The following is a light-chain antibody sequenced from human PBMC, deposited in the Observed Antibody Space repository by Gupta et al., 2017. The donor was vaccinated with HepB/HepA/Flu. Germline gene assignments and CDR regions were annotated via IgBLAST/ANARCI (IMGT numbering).Light chain of an antibody. CDR3: QQYGSSPLT. J-gene: IGKJ4*01. V-gene: IGKV3-20*01. CDR1: QSVRSSY. CDR2: GAS. Sequence: ELVLTQSPGTLSLSPGGRATLSCRASQSVRSSYLAWYQQKPGQAPRLLIYGASSRANGIPDRFSGSGSGTEFTLTISRREPEDFAVYYCQQYGSSPLTFGGGTKVEIK.